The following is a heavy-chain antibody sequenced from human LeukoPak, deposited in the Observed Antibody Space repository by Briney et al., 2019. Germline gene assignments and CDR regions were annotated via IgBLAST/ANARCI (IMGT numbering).Heavy chain of an antibody. CDR3: ARKRLSSDSFDI. CDR2: IYYSGST. V-gene: IGHV4-39*01. CDR1: GGSISSSSCY. D-gene: IGHD3-16*02. J-gene: IGHJ3*02. Sequence: SETLSLTCTVSGGSISSSSCYWGWIRQPPGKGLEWIGSIYYSGSTYYNPSLKSRVSISVDTSKNQFSLQLNSVTPEDTAVYYCARKRLSSDSFDIWGQGTMVTVSS.